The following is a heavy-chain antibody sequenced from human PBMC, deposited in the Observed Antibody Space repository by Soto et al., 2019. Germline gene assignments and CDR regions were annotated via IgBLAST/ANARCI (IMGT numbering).Heavy chain of an antibody. CDR3: ARASSRYSYARRDAFDI. CDR1: GGSISSGDYY. CDR2: IYYSGST. V-gene: IGHV4-30-4*01. J-gene: IGHJ3*02. Sequence: SETLSLTCTVSGGSISSGDYYWSWIRQPPGKGLEWIGYIYYSGSTYYNPSLKGRVTISVDTSKNQFSLKLSSVTAADTAVYYCARASSRYSYARRDAFDIWGQGTMVTVSS. D-gene: IGHD5-18*01.